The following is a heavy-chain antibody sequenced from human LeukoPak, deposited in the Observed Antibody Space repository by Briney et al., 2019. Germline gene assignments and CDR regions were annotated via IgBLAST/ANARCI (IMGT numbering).Heavy chain of an antibody. Sequence: SETLSLTCSVSGYSFTSGHYWGWIRQPPGKGLEWIANIYHTGSAHYNPSLKSRVTISVDTSKNQFSLKLSSVTAADTAVYYCARLPIDYYDSSGYYLFYYGMDVWGQGTTVTVSS. CDR1: GYSFTSGHY. J-gene: IGHJ6*02. V-gene: IGHV4-38-2*01. CDR3: ARLPIDYYDSSGYYLFYYGMDV. CDR2: IYHTGSA. D-gene: IGHD3-22*01.